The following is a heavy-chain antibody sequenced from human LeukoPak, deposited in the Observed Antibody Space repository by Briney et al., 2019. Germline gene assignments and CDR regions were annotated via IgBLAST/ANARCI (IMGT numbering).Heavy chain of an antibody. V-gene: IGHV3-11*01. D-gene: IGHD3-16*01. J-gene: IGHJ4*02. Sequence: GGSLRLSCGASGFIFSDHYMSRIRQAPGKGLEWISYISDGGRTIHYADSVKGRFTISRDNAKNSLYLQMNSLRPDDTAVYYCARGNPLLMITFGGLFDYWGQGTLVTVSS. CDR2: ISDGGRTI. CDR3: ARGNPLLMITFGGLFDY. CDR1: GFIFSDHY.